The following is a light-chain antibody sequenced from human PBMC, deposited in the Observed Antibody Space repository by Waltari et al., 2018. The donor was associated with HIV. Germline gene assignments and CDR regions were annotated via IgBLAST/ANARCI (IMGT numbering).Light chain of an antibody. CDR3: YSTGNADTHKGV. J-gene: IGLJ1*01. CDR2: ADN. V-gene: IGLV3-10*01. CDR1: ALPGKP. Sequence: YELTQPPSVSVSPGQTAAITCSGNALPGKPVYWFRQKSGQAPVLLIFADNRRPSAISDNFSGSKSGTVATLTISGAQVQDEADYYCYSTGNADTHKGVFGSGTCVTVL.